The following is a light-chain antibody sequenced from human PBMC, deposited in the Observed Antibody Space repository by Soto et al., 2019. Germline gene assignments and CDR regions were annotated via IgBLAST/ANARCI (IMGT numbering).Light chain of an antibody. CDR2: KAA. CDR1: DNIAPW. J-gene: IGKJ1*01. Sequence: DIQMTQSPSTLSASVGDRVAITCRASDNIAPWVAWYQQKPGKAPKLLIYKAANLADEVPSRFAGSGSGTDFTLTITRLQPDDFATYYCQQSFTIPRTFGQGTKVEIK. V-gene: IGKV1-5*03. CDR3: QQSFTIPRT.